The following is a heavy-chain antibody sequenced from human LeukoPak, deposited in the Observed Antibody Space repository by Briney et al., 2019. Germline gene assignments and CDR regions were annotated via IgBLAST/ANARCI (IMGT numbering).Heavy chain of an antibody. CDR2: IYYSGST. V-gene: IGHV4-59*01. D-gene: IGHD1-26*01. Sequence: SATLSLTGNGSGGSISGYYGSWIQQPPGKGLEWIGYIYYSGSTNYNPSLKSRVTISVDTSKNQFSLKLSSVTAADTAVYYCASGGSYDRFDYWGQGTLVTVSS. CDR1: GGSISGYY. CDR3: ASGGSYDRFDY. J-gene: IGHJ4*02.